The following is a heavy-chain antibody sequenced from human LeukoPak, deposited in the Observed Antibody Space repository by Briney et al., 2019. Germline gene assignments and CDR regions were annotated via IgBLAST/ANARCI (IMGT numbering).Heavy chain of an antibody. V-gene: IGHV1-18*01. J-gene: IGHJ4*02. CDR2: ISAYNGNT. CDR3: ARDLGATTLDYFDY. Sequence: ASVKVSCKASGYTFTSYGISWVRQAPGQGLEWMGWISAYNGNTNYAQKLQGRVTMATDTSTSTAYMELRSLRSDDTAVYYCARDLGATTLDYFDYWGQGTLVTVSS. CDR1: GYTFTSYG. D-gene: IGHD1-26*01.